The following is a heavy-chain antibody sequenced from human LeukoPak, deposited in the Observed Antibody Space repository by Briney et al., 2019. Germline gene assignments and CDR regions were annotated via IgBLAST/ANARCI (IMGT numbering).Heavy chain of an antibody. J-gene: IGHJ4*02. CDR2: LTGDGNT. V-gene: IGHV3-23*01. D-gene: IGHD3-10*01. CDR1: GFTFTSYA. CDR3: AKDHSSDYGSGSYLIDY. Sequence: GSLRLSCAASGFTFTSYAMSWVRQAPGKGLEWVSVLTGDGNTYYADSVKGRFTISRDNSKNTLYLQMNSLRAEDTAVYYCAKDHSSDYGSGSYLIDYWGQGTLVTVSS.